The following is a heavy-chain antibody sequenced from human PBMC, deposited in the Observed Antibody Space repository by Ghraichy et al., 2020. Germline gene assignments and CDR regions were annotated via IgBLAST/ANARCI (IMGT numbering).Heavy chain of an antibody. J-gene: IGHJ4*02. D-gene: IGHD4-17*01. CDR2: ISGYNGQT. V-gene: IGHV1-18*04. CDR1: GYSFTNYH. Sequence: ASVKVSCKTSGYSFTNYHITWVRQGPGQGLEWMGHISGYNGQTNYEQKFQGRITMTIDRSTNTAYMQLGSLRSDDTAVYYCARDGPLYGDLDYWGRGTLVTVSS. CDR3: ARDGPLYGDLDY.